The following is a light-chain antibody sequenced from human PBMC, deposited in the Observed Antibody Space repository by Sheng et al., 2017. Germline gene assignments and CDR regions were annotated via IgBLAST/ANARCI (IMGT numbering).Light chain of an antibody. CDR1: QSVGNT. CDR2: GAS. J-gene: IGKJ1*01. Sequence: EIVMTQSPATLSVSPGERATLSCRASQSVGNTLAWYQQKRGQAPRLLIYGASTRATGIPARFSGSGSGTEFTLTISSLQSEDFAVYYCQQYNNWPRTFGQGTKVEIK. CDR3: QQYNNWPRT. V-gene: IGKV3-15*01.